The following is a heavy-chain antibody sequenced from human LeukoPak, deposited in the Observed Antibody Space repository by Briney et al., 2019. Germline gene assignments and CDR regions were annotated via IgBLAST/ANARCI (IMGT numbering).Heavy chain of an antibody. Sequence: PSETLSLTCTVSGGSISSYYWSWIRQPPGKGLEWIGYIYYSGSANYNPSLKRRVTISVDTSKNQFSLQLSSVPAADTAVYYCARIPMYSGSYYFDYWGQGTLVTVSS. J-gene: IGHJ4*02. V-gene: IGHV4-59*08. D-gene: IGHD1-26*01. CDR1: GGSISSYY. CDR2: IYYSGSA. CDR3: ARIPMYSGSYYFDY.